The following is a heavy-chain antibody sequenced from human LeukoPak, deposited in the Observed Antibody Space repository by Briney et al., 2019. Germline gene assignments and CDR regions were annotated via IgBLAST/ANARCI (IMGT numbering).Heavy chain of an antibody. CDR1: GYTLTELS. V-gene: IGHV1-24*01. J-gene: IGHJ6*02. Sequence: GASVKVSCKVSGYTLTELSMHWVRQAPGKGLEWMGGFDPEDGETIYAQKFQGRVTMTEDTSTDTAYMELSSLRSEDTAVYYCASRPLTTVTPYYYYYGMDVWGQGTLVTVSS. CDR2: FDPEDGET. D-gene: IGHD4-11*01. CDR3: ASRPLTTVTPYYYYYGMDV.